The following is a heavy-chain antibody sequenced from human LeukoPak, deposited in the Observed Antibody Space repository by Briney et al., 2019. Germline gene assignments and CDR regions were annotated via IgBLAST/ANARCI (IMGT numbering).Heavy chain of an antibody. CDR3: ATPLTVTSESFDY. CDR1: GFTFSNAW. Sequence: WGSLRLSCAASGFTFSNAWMNWVRQAPGKGLEWVGRIKSKTDGGTTDYAAPVKGRFTISRDDLKNTLNLQLNSLKTEDTAVYYCATPLTVTSESFDYWGQGTLVTVSS. CDR2: IKSKTDGGTT. J-gene: IGHJ4*02. V-gene: IGHV3-15*07. D-gene: IGHD4-17*01.